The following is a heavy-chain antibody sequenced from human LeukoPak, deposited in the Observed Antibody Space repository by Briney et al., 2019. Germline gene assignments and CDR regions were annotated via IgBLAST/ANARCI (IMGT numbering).Heavy chain of an antibody. CDR1: GYTFTSYY. Sequence: ASVKVSCQASGYTFTSYYMHWVRQAPGQGLEWMGIINPSGGSTSYAQKFQVRVTMTRDTSTSTVYMELSSLRSEDTAVYYCAREAAARPQGFDYWGQGTLVTVSS. J-gene: IGHJ4*02. CDR2: INPSGGST. CDR3: AREAAARPQGFDY. D-gene: IGHD6-6*01. V-gene: IGHV1-46*01.